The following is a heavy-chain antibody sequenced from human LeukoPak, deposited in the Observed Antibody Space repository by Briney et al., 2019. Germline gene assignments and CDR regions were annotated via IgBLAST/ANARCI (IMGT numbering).Heavy chain of an antibody. J-gene: IGHJ6*04. V-gene: IGHV3-48*03. D-gene: IGHD3-10*02. CDR2: ISSSGSTI. Sequence: GGSLRLSCAASGFTSSSYEMNWVRQAPGKGLEWVSYISSSGSTIYYADSVKGRFNISRENAKNSLYLQMNSLRAEDTAVYYCAELGITMIGGVWGKGTTVTISS. CDR3: AELGITMIGGV. CDR1: GFTSSSYE.